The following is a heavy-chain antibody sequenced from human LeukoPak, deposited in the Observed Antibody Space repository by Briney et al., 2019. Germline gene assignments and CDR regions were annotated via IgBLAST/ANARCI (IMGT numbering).Heavy chain of an antibody. V-gene: IGHV3-48*03. CDR2: ISSSGSTI. Sequence: GGSLRLSCAASGFTFSSYEMNWGRQAPGKGLEWVSYISSSGSTIYYADSVKGRFTISRDNAKNSLYLQMNSLRAEDTAVYYCARDWRDSSGKFPNDAFDIWGQGTMVTVSS. CDR3: ARDWRDSSGKFPNDAFDI. J-gene: IGHJ3*02. CDR1: GFTFSSYE. D-gene: IGHD3-22*01.